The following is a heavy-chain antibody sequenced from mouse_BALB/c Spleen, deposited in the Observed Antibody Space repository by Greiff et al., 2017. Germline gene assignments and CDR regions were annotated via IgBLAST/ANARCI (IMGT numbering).Heavy chain of an antibody. CDR2: ISSGGST. D-gene: IGHD2-4*01. V-gene: IGHV5-6-5*01. CDR3: ARGGVIPTVDY. J-gene: IGHJ2*01. Sequence: EVMLVESGGGLVKPGGSLKLSCAASGFTFSSYAMSWVRQTPEKRLEWVASISSGGSTYYPDSVKGRFTISRDNARNILYLQMSSLRSEDTAMYYCARGGVIPTVDYWGQGTTLTVSS. CDR1: GFTFSSYA.